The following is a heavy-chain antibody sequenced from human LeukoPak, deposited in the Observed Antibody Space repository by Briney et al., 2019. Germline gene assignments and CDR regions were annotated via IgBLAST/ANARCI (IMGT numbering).Heavy chain of an antibody. V-gene: IGHV3-23*01. CDR1: GFTFSSYA. J-gene: IGHJ4*02. D-gene: IGHD3-16*02. Sequence: GGSLRLSCAASGFTFSSYAMSWVRQAPGKGLEWVSAISGSGGSTYYADSVKGRFTISRGNSKNTLYLQMNSLRAEDTAVYYCAKDRSAYYDYVWGSYRPSFDYWGQGTLVTVSS. CDR2: ISGSGGST. CDR3: AKDRSAYYDYVWGSYRPSFDY.